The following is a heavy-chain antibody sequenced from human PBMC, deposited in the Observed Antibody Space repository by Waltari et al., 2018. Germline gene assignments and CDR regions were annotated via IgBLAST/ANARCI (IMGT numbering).Heavy chain of an antibody. V-gene: IGHV3-74*01. CDR2: INENGRTI. Sequence: EVQVVESGGGFVQPGGSLRLSCAASGFPVSRNWMHWVRQAPGKGLEWVSRINENGRTINYAGSVRGRFTISRDNTKNMLYLQMSSLRAEDTAIYYCARDFGGRNDYWGQGTLVTVSS. CDR3: ARDFGGRNDY. J-gene: IGHJ4*02. D-gene: IGHD2-15*01. CDR1: GFPVSRNW.